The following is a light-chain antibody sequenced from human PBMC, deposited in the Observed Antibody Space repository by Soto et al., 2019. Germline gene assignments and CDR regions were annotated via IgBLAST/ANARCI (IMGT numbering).Light chain of an antibody. CDR1: SSNIGTHT. Sequence: QSVLTQPPSASGTPGQRVTISCSGSSSNIGTHTVNWYQQLPGTAAKLLIYNNNQRPSGVPDRFSGSKSGTSASLAISGLQSEDEADYYCAAWDDSLNGYVFGTGTKLTVL. J-gene: IGLJ1*01. V-gene: IGLV1-44*01. CDR3: AAWDDSLNGYV. CDR2: NNN.